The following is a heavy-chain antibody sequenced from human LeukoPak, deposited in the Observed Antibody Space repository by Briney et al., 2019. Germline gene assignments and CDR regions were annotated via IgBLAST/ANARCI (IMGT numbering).Heavy chain of an antibody. CDR2: MFHSGST. CDR3: ARVRYNWNRDFDY. CDR1: GYSMSSGYY. Sequence: PSETLSLTCTVSGYSMSSGYYWGWIRQPPGKGLEWIGSMFHSGSTYYNPPLTSRVTMSVDTSKNQFSLKLNSVTAADTAVYYCARVRYNWNRDFDYWGQGTLVTVSS. V-gene: IGHV4-38-2*02. D-gene: IGHD1-20*01. J-gene: IGHJ4*02.